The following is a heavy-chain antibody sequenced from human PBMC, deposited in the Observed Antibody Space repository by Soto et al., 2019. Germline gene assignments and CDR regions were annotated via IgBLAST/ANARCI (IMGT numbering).Heavy chain of an antibody. V-gene: IGHV3-23*01. J-gene: IGHJ5*01. CDR3: AHSGSGWWSGIDS. CDR2: INYNGENT. D-gene: IGHD6-19*01. Sequence: ELQLLESGGGLMQRGGSLRLSCAASGLTFRNYAMSWVRLAPGKGLEWVSAINYNGENTFYLDSVTGRFTIYRDNSRDKLILQISSLRDEDTVVYYCAHSGSGWWSGIDSWGKGTLVAFSS. CDR1: GLTFRNYA.